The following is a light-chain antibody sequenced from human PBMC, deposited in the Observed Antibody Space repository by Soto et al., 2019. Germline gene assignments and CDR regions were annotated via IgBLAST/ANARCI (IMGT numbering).Light chain of an antibody. Sequence: EIVLTQSPGTLSLSPGERATLSCRASQSVSSSYLAWYQQKPGQAPRLLIYDASNRATDIPARFSGSGSGTDFTLTISRLEPEDFAVYYCQQYGSSPPRTFGQGTKVDIK. CDR3: QQYGSSPPRT. V-gene: IGKV3-20*01. J-gene: IGKJ1*01. CDR2: DAS. CDR1: QSVSSSY.